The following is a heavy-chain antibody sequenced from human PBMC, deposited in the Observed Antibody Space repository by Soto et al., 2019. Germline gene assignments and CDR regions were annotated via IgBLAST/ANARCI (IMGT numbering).Heavy chain of an antibody. CDR3: ASANYGDSDY. Sequence: QGELVQSGAEVKKPGASVKVSCKASGYTFPSSTISWLRQAPGQGLEWLGWINAYGGDRKFAQRFQGRVTMTTDTSTSTAYLELTSLTSVDTAIYYCASANYGDSDYWGQGTLLTVSS. J-gene: IGHJ4*02. CDR2: INAYGGDR. D-gene: IGHD4-17*01. CDR1: GYTFPSST. V-gene: IGHV1-18*01.